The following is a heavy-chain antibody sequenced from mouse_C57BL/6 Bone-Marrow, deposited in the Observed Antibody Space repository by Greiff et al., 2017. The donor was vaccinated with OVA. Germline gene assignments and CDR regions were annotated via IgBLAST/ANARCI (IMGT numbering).Heavy chain of an antibody. J-gene: IGHJ3*01. D-gene: IGHD1-1*01. CDR2: INPNNGGT. CDR3: ETTVPFAY. V-gene: IGHV1-26*01. CDR1: GYTFTDYY. Sequence: EVQLQQSGPELVKPGASVKISCTASGYTFTDYYMNWVKQSHGKSLEWIGDINPNNGGTSYNQKFKGKATLTVDKSSSTAYMELRSLTSEDAAVYYCETTVPFAYWGQGTLVTVSA.